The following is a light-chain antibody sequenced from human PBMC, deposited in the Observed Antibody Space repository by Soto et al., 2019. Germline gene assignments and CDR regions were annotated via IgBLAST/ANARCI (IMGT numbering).Light chain of an antibody. CDR1: SSDVGGYNF. Sequence: QSVLTQPASVSGSPGQSITISCTGTSSDVGGYNFVSWYQQHPGQAPKLMIYDVTNRPSGVSNRFSGSKSGNTASLTISGLQAEDEADYYCSSFTTSITYVFGTGTKVTVL. J-gene: IGLJ1*01. CDR2: DVT. V-gene: IGLV2-14*01. CDR3: SSFTTSITYV.